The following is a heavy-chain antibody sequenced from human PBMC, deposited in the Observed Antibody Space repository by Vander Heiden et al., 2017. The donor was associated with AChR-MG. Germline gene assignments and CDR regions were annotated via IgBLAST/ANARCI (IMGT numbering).Heavy chain of an antibody. Sequence: EVQLVESGGGLVQPARSLRLSCAASGFTFDDYAMHWVRQAPGKGLEWVSGISWNSGSIGYADSVKGRFTISRDNAKNSLYLQMNSLRAEDTALYYCAKAPSGVYYYGMDVWGQGTTVTVSS. CDR3: AKAPSGVYYYGMDV. J-gene: IGHJ6*02. V-gene: IGHV3-9*01. D-gene: IGHD3-10*01. CDR2: ISWNSGSI. CDR1: GFTFDDYA.